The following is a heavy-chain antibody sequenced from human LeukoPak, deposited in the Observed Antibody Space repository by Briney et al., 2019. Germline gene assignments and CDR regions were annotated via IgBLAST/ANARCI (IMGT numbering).Heavy chain of an antibody. CDR3: VSGLWEVPGCH. J-gene: IGHJ4*02. CDR1: GDSISSYY. CDR2: IYFSGST. D-gene: IGHD1-26*01. V-gene: IGHV4-59*01. Sequence: SETLSLTCTVSGDSISSYYWSWIRQPPGKGLEWIGYIYFSGSTNYNPSLKSRVTISIDTSKNQFSLRLSSVTAADTAVYYCVSGLWEVPGCHWGQGTLVTVSS.